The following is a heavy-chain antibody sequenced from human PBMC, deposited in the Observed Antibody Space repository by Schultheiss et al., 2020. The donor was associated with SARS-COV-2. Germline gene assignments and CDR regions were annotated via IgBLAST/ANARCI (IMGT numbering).Heavy chain of an antibody. V-gene: IGHV4-59*01. J-gene: IGHJ6*02. CDR2: IYYSGST. CDR3: SRSQWLRMDV. CDR1: GGSISSSY. D-gene: IGHD6-19*01. Sequence: SQTLSLTCTVSGGSISSSYWGWIRQPPGKGLEWIGYIYYSGSTNYNPSLKSRVTISVNTSKNQFSLKLSSVSAADTAVYYCSRSQWLRMDVWGQGTTVTVSS.